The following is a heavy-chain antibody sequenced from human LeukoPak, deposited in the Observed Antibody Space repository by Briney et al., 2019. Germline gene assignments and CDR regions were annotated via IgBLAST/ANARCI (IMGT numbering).Heavy chain of an antibody. Sequence: SETRSLTCNVSGGSISGSRRYWGWVRQPPGGGLEWIGSIRYIGTTYYNPSLLSRLTISVDNSQNQFSLKLKSVTAADTSMYYCTRQLSWASDTGDAWGQGSLAAVSS. CDR2: IRYIGTT. CDR1: GGSISGSRRY. J-gene: IGHJ5*02. V-gene: IGHV4-39*01. D-gene: IGHD6-13*01. CDR3: TRQLSWASDTGDA.